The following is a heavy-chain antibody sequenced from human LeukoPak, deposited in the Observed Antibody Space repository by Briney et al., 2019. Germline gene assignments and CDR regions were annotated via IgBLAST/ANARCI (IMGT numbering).Heavy chain of an antibody. CDR2: INPNTGGT. Sequence: ASVKVSCKASGYIFTGYYMHWVRQAPGQGLEWMGWINPNTGGTNYAQKFQGRVTMTRDTSITTAYMELRSLEYDDTAVYYCAKDFRDQWLVNAFHIWGQGTMVTVSS. D-gene: IGHD6-19*01. CDR1: GYIFTGYY. V-gene: IGHV1-2*02. J-gene: IGHJ3*02. CDR3: AKDFRDQWLVNAFHI.